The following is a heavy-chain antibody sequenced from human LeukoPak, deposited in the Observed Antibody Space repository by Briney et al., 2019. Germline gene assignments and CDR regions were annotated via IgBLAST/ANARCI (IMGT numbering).Heavy chain of an antibody. CDR2: ISAYNGNT. CDR3: AAMPMGINTWGLYYYYMDV. V-gene: IGHV1-18*04. Sequence: ASVKVSCKASGYTFTGYYMHWVRQAPGQGLEWMGWISAYNGNTNYAQKLQGRVTMTTDTSTSTAYMELRSLRSDDTAVYYCAAMPMGINTWGLYYYYMDVWGKGTTVTISS. J-gene: IGHJ6*03. D-gene: IGHD2-2*01. CDR1: GYTFTGYY.